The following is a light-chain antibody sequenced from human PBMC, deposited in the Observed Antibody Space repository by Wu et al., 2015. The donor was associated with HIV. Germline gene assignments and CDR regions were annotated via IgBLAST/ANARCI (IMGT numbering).Light chain of an antibody. CDR2: GAS. J-gene: IGKJ5*01. CDR1: QSVSGN. Sequence: EIVMTQSPATLSVSPGERATLSCRASQSVSGNLAWYQQKPGQAPRLLIYGASTRATGVPARFSGGGFGTEFTLTISSMQSEDFALYYCQQYYDWPPITFGQGTRLEIK. V-gene: IGKV3-15*01. CDR3: QQYYDWPPIT.